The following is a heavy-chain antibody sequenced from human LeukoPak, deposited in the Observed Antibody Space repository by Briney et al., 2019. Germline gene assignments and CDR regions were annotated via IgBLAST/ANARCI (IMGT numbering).Heavy chain of an antibody. V-gene: IGHV7-4-1*02. CDR2: INTNTGDP. Sequence: ASVKISCKASGYSFTSYAMNWVRQAPGQGLEWMGWINTNTGDPTYVQDFTGRFVFSLDTSVSTAYLQISSLKAEDTAVYYCGRDAVSTGGIAYWGQGTLVTVSS. D-gene: IGHD2-15*01. J-gene: IGHJ4*02. CDR1: GYSFTSYA. CDR3: GRDAVSTGGIAY.